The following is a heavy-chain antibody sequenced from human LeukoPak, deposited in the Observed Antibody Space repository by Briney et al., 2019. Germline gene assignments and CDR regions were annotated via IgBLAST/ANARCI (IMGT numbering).Heavy chain of an antibody. V-gene: IGHV4-59*08. CDR1: GGSISSYY. CDR2: IFYSGNT. J-gene: IGHJ2*01. D-gene: IGHD3-9*01. Sequence: SETLSLTCTVSGGSISSYYWSWIRQPPGKGLEWIGYIFYSGNTNYNPSLKSRVTISLDTSKNQFSLKLSSVTAADTAVYYCARQYSDILTGYHRGELYWYFDLWGRGTLVTVSS. CDR3: ARQYSDILTGYHRGELYWYFDL.